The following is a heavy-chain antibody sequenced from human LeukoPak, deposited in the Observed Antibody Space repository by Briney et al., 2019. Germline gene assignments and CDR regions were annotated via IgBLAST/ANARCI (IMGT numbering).Heavy chain of an antibody. CDR1: GFTFGDYA. J-gene: IGHJ4*02. D-gene: IGHD4-17*01. V-gene: IGHV3-49*03. Sequence: PGGSLRLSCTASGFTFGDYAMSWFRQAPGKGLEWVSIIRSKAYGGTTEYAASVKGRFTISRDDSKSIAYLQMNSLKTEDTAVYYCTTQTTVTTRDYWGQGTLVTVSS. CDR2: IRSKAYGGTT. CDR3: TTQTTVTTRDY.